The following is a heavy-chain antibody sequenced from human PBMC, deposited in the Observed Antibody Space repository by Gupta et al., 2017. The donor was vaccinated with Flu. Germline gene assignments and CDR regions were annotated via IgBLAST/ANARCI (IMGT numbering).Heavy chain of an antibody. CDR1: GGSFRGYY. J-gene: IGHJ4*02. D-gene: IGHD3-10*01. CDR3: GGGAYYYGAGSYLAFDY. Sequence: QVQLQQWGAGLLKPSGTLSLTCAVYGGSFRGYYWSWFRPPPGKGLEWIGEINPSGRTKYKTSRFRRVTISVDTSTNQVSSKVIRVPTADNTAEYCGGGAYYYGAGSYLAFDYWGQGTRGTVAS. CDR2: INPSGRT. V-gene: IGHV4-34*01.